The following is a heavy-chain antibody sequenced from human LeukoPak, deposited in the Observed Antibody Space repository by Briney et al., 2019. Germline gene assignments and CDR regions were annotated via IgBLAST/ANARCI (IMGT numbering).Heavy chain of an antibody. D-gene: IGHD3-10*01. CDR2: ISSSSSYI. Sequence: GGSLRLSCAASGFTFSSYSMNWVRQAPGKGLEWVSSISSSSSYIYYADSVKGRFTISRDNAKNSLYLQMNSLRAEDTALYHCARDWWFGEEGPSYGMDIWGQGTTVTVSS. V-gene: IGHV3-21*04. CDR3: ARDWWFGEEGPSYGMDI. CDR1: GFTFSSYS. J-gene: IGHJ6*02.